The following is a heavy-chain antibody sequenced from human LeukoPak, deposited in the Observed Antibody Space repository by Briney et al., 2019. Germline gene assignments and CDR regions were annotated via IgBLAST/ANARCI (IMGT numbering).Heavy chain of an antibody. V-gene: IGHV3-23*01. CDR3: ARDIELST. Sequence: QAGGSLRLSCAAPGFTFSNYGMSWVRQAPGKGLEWVSGVSSSGSRTYYADSVKGRFTISRDNSKNPLSLQMNSLRVEDTAIYYCARDIELSTWGLGTLVTVSS. CDR1: GFTFSNYG. J-gene: IGHJ3*01. D-gene: IGHD5-12*01. CDR2: VSSSGSRT.